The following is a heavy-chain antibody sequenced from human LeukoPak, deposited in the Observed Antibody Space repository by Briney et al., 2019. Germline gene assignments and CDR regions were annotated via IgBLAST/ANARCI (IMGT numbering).Heavy chain of an antibody. Sequence: SETLSLTCTVSGGFISSSNSYWGWIRQPPGKGLEWIGGIYYSGITYYNPSLKSRVTISVDTSRNQFSLKLSSVTAADTAVYYCAREITWHMDVWGKGTMVTVSS. D-gene: IGHD1-14*01. V-gene: IGHV4-39*07. CDR2: IYYSGIT. CDR1: GGFISSSNSY. CDR3: AREITWHMDV. J-gene: IGHJ6*03.